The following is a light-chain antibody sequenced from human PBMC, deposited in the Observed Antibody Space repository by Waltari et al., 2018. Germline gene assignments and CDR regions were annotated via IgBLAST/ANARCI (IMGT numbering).Light chain of an antibody. V-gene: IGKV1-39*01. Sequence: DIQMTQSPSSLSASVGDRVTLTCRTSQNINHFLNWYQQKPGEAPNLLIYAASSLQSGVPSRFSGSGYGTDFTLTISNLQPEDFATYYCQQSYIVPPWTFGQGTKVEIK. J-gene: IGKJ1*01. CDR3: QQSYIVPPWT. CDR2: AAS. CDR1: QNINHF.